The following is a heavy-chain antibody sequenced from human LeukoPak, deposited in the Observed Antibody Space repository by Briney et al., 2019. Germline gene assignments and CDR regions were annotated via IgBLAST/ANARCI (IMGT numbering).Heavy chain of an antibody. Sequence: SETLSLTCAVYGGSFSGYYWSWIRQPPGKGLEWIGEINHSGSTNYNPSLKSRVTISVDTSKNQLSLKLSSVTAADTAVYYCARVPLITMVRGVGFDYWGQGTLVTVSS. J-gene: IGHJ4*02. CDR1: GGSFSGYY. CDR3: ARVPLITMVRGVGFDY. V-gene: IGHV4-34*01. CDR2: INHSGST. D-gene: IGHD3-10*01.